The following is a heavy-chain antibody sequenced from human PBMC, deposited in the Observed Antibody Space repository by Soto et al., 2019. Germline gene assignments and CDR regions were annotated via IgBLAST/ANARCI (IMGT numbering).Heavy chain of an antibody. CDR3: ARDLEYSSSSPGYYYGMDV. CDR2: ISYDGSNK. Sequence: PGGSLRLSRAASGFTFSSYAMHWVRQAPGKGLEWVAVISYDGSNKYYADSVKGRFTISRDNSKNTLYLQMNSLRAEDTAVYYCARDLEYSSSSPGYYYGMDVWGQGTTVTVSS. D-gene: IGHD6-6*01. CDR1: GFTFSSYA. V-gene: IGHV3-30-3*01. J-gene: IGHJ6*02.